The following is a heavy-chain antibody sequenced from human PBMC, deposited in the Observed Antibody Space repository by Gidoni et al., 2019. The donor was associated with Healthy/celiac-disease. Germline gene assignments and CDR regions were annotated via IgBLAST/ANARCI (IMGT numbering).Heavy chain of an antibody. CDR2: IYSGGST. D-gene: IGHD6-13*01. Sequence: EVQLVESGGGLVQPGGSLSLSCAASGFTVSSNYMSWVRQAPGKGLEWVSVIYSGGSTYYADSVKGRFTISRDNSKNTLYLQMNSLRAEDTAVYYCARIPRSSSWYGKSDYWGQGTLVTVSS. CDR1: GFTVSSNY. CDR3: ARIPRSSSWYGKSDY. V-gene: IGHV3-66*01. J-gene: IGHJ4*02.